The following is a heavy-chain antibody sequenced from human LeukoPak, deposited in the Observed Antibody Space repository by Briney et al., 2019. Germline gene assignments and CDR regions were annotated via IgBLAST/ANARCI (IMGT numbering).Heavy chain of an antibody. CDR2: IGTAGDT. J-gene: IGHJ6*02. V-gene: IGHV3-13*01. CDR1: GFTFSSYD. D-gene: IGHD3-10*01. CDR3: ARELMVRGDHYGMDV. Sequence: GGSLRLSCAASGFTFSSYDMHWVRQATGKGLEWVSAIGTAGDTYYPGSVKGRFTISRENAKNSLYLQMNSLRAEDTAVYYCARELMVRGDHYGMDVWGQGTTVTVSS.